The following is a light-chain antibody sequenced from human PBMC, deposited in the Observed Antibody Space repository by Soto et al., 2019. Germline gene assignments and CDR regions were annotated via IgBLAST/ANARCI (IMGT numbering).Light chain of an antibody. J-gene: IGKJ1*01. CDR1: QSISSS. V-gene: IGKV3-11*01. Sequence: EIVLTQSPATLSLSPRERATLSCRASQSISSSLAWYQQKPGQAPRLLIYDASSRATGFPARFSGSGSGTDFTPTIGSLEPEDFAVYYCQQRSEWPRTFGQGTKVEIK. CDR2: DAS. CDR3: QQRSEWPRT.